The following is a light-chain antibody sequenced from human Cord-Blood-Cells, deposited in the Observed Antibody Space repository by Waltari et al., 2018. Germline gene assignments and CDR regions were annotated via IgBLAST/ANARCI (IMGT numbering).Light chain of an antibody. CDR2: DVS. V-gene: IGLV2-11*01. CDR3: SSYAGSNNLWV. CDR1: SSDVGGYHY. J-gene: IGLJ3*02. Sequence: QSALTQPRSVSGSPGQSVTISCTGTSSDVGGYHYVSWYQQHPGKAPKLMIYDVSKRPSGVPDRFSGSKSGNTASLTVSGLQAEDEADYYCSSYAGSNNLWVFGGGTKLTVL.